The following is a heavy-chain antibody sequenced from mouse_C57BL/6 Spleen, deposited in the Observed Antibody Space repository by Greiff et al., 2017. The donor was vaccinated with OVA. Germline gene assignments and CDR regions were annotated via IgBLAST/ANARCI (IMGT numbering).Heavy chain of an antibody. CDR1: GYTFTSYW. Sequence: QVQLQQSGAELVKPGASVKLSCKASGYTFTSYWMQWVKQRPGQGLEWIGEIDPSDSYTNYNQKFKGKATLTVDTSSSTAYMQLSSLTSEDSAVYYCARWGKNYYETPSFDVWGTGTTVTVSS. CDR2: IDPSDSYT. D-gene: IGHD1-1*01. J-gene: IGHJ1*03. V-gene: IGHV1-50*01. CDR3: ARWGKNYYETPSFDV.